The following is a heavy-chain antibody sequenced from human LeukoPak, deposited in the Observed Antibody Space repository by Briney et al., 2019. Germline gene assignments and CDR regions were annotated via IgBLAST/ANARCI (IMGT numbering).Heavy chain of an antibody. CDR1: GDSISSYY. V-gene: IGHV4-59*12. CDR3: ARARESYYFDY. CDR2: IYYSGST. Sequence: SETLSLTCTVSGDSISSYYWSWIRQSPGKGLEWIGYIYYSGSTYNPSLESRVTISVDTSKNQFSLKLSSLTAADTAVYYCARARESYYFDYWGQGTLVTVSS. J-gene: IGHJ4*02. D-gene: IGHD3-10*01.